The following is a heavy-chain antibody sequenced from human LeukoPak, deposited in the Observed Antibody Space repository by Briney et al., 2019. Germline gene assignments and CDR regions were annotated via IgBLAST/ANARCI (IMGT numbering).Heavy chain of an antibody. CDR3: ERSYYGGLDY. V-gene: IGHV3-53*01. CDR1: GFIISNQY. Sequence: GGSLRLSCAASGFIISNQYLSWVRQAPGKGLEWVSIIYSDGATYFADSMKGRFTLFRDSSKNMLYLQMNNLRAEDTAVYYCERSYYGGLDYWGQGTLATVSS. D-gene: IGHD4-23*01. J-gene: IGHJ4*02. CDR2: IYSDGAT.